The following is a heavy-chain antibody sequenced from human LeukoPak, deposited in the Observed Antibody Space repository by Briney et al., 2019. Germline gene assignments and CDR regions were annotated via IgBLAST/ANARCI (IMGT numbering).Heavy chain of an antibody. V-gene: IGHV4-34*01. CDR3: ARPNFRDGYNTYYFDY. CDR1: GGSFSGYY. Sequence: SETLSLTCAVYGGSFSGYYWSWIRQPPGKGLEWIGEINHSGSTNYNPSLKSRVTISLDTSKNQFSLKLSSVTAADTAVYYCARPNFRDGYNTYYFDYWGQGTLVTFSS. J-gene: IGHJ4*02. D-gene: IGHD5-24*01. CDR2: INHSGST.